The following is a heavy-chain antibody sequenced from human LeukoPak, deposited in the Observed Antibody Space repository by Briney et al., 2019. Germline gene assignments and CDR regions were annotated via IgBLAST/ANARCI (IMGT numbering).Heavy chain of an antibody. J-gene: IGHJ4*02. CDR1: GLTISRSW. CDR2: IKEDGGER. V-gene: IGHV3-7*05. D-gene: IGHD6-19*01. CDR3: ARGLVGSGCYFDY. Sequence: GGSLRLSCAASGLTISRSWMSWIRQAPGKGLEWVANIKEDGGERYYVDSVKGRFTISRDNAKNLLYMQMNSLRAEDTAVYYCARGLVGSGCYFDYWGQGALVIVSS.